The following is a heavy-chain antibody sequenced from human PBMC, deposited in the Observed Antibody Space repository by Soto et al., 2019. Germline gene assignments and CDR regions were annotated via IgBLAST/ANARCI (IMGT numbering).Heavy chain of an antibody. D-gene: IGHD5-12*01. Sequence: QVQLVQSGAEVKKPGSSVKVSCKASGGTFSSYAISWVRQAPGQGLEWMGGIIPIFGTANYEQKFQCRVTITADESTSTAYMELSSLRSEDSAVYYCARESLDSLGEMATTYWIDYWGQGTLVTVSS. CDR3: ARESLDSLGEMATTYWIDY. CDR2: IIPIFGTA. CDR1: GGTFSSYA. V-gene: IGHV1-69*12. J-gene: IGHJ4*02.